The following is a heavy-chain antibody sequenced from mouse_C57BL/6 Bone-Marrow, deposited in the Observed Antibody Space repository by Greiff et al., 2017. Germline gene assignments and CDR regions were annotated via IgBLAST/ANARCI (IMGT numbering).Heavy chain of an antibody. V-gene: IGHV1-19*01. J-gene: IGHJ3*01. CDR1: GYTFTDYY. Sequence: EVKLVESGPVLVKPGASVKMSCKASGYTFTDYYMNWVKQSHGKSLEWIGVINPYNGGTSSNQKFKGKATLTVDKSSSTAYMELNSLTSEDSAVYYCARGRDGSSAWFAYWGQGTLVTVSA. D-gene: IGHD1-1*01. CDR2: INPYNGGT. CDR3: ARGRDGSSAWFAY.